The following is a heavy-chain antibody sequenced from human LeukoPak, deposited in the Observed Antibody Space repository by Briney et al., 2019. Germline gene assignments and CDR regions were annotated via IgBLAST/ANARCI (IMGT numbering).Heavy chain of an antibody. D-gene: IGHD1-26*01. J-gene: IGHJ4*02. CDR3: ASLTGGVGARRFDY. CDR2: MSYSGST. V-gene: IGHV4-59*08. CDR1: GDSMSRYY. Sequence: NPSETLSLTCTVSGDSMSRYYWNWIRQPPGKGLEWIGYMSYSGSTNYNPPLNSRVTISLDKSKNQVSLTLSSVTAADTAIYYYASLTGGVGARRFDYWGQGTLVTVSS.